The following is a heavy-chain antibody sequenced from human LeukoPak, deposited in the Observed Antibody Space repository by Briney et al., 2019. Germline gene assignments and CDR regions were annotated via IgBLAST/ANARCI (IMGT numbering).Heavy chain of an antibody. CDR2: IYHSGST. CDR3: ARGSSSGWFLGDV. Sequence: SETLSLTCAVSGGSISSSNWWSWVRQPPGKGLEWIGEIYHSGSTSYNPSLKSRVTISVDTSKNQFSLKLSSVTAADTAVYHCARGSSSGWFLGDVWGKGTTVTVSS. CDR1: GGSISSSNW. V-gene: IGHV4-4*02. D-gene: IGHD6-19*01. J-gene: IGHJ6*04.